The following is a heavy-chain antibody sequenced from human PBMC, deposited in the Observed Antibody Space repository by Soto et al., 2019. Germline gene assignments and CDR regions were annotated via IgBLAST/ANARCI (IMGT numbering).Heavy chain of an antibody. CDR3: ARLNYYFHY. CDR1: GDSITAYY. J-gene: IGHJ4*02. V-gene: IGHV4-59*08. CDR2: IYRAGNT. Sequence: QVQLQESGPGLVKPSETLSLTCTVSGDSITAYYWSWIRQSPGKGLEWIGYIYRAGNTNYNPSLGSRGSMSVDTSRNRFSLKLRSVTAADTAIYYCARLNYYFHYWGQGTLVTVSS. D-gene: IGHD1-20*01.